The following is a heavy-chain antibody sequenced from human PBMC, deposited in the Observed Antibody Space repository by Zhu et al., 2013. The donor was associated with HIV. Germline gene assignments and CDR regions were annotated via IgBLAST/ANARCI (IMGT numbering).Heavy chain of an antibody. D-gene: IGHD6-13*01. CDR1: GVAFTPNA. V-gene: IGHV1-69*18. J-gene: IGHJ4*02. CDR2: IIPNFETP. Sequence: VQLVQSGTEMKEPGSSVKVSCKISGVAFTPNAISWVRQAPGQGPEWMGSIIPNFETPSYAPKFQGRATITADESSSTAYMELTSLRSDDTAVYYCAKWAGRSAWYGPFDYWGQGTLVTVSS. CDR3: AKWAGRSAWYGPFDY.